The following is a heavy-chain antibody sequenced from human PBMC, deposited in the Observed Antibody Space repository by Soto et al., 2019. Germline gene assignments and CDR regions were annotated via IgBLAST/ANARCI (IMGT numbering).Heavy chain of an antibody. J-gene: IGHJ6*03. CDR1: GYSFTSYW. V-gene: IGHV5-51*01. CDR2: IYPGDSDT. Sequence: PGESLKISCKGSGYSFTSYWIGWVRQMPGKGLEWMGIIYPGDSDTRYSPSFQGQVTISADKSISTAYLQWSSLKASDTAMYYCARLLDVSDYYYYYMDVWGKGTTVTVSS. D-gene: IGHD3-16*01. CDR3: ARLLDVSDYYYYYMDV.